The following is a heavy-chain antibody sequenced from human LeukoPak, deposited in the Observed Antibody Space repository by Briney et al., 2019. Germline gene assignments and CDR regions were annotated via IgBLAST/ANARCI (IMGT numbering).Heavy chain of an antibody. J-gene: IGHJ5*02. D-gene: IGHD4-17*01. CDR3: ASSVPKLYGDYGAGFDP. Sequence: ASVKVSCKASGYTFTSYYMHWVRQAPGQGLEWMGIINPSGGSTSYAQKFQGRVTMTRDTSTSTVYMELSSLRSEDTAVYYCASSVPKLYGDYGAGFDPWGQGTLVTVSS. V-gene: IGHV1-46*01. CDR2: INPSGGST. CDR1: GYTFTSYY.